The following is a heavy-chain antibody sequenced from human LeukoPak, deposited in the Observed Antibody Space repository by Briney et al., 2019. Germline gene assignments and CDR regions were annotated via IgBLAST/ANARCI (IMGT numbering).Heavy chain of an antibody. J-gene: IGHJ4*02. Sequence: SGPTLVNPTQSLTLTCTFSGFSLTTSGVGVGWIRQPPGKALERLALIYWDDDKRCSPSLTGRLSITKDTSKNQVVLTMTNMDPVDTATYYCAHRRRLDRDWNYGRFDFWGQGLLVTVSS. CDR1: GFSLTTSGVG. CDR3: AHRRRLDRDWNYGRFDF. D-gene: IGHD1-7*01. V-gene: IGHV2-5*02. CDR2: IYWDDDK.